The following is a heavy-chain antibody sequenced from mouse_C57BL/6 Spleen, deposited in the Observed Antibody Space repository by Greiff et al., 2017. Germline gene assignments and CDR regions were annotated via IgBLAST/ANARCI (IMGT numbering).Heavy chain of an antibody. Sequence: DVKLVESGGGLVQPGGSLKLSCAASGFTFSDYGMAWVRQAPRKGPEWVAFISNLAYSIYYADTVTGRFTISRENAKNTLYLEMSSLRSEDTAMYYCARSSYDYAMDYWGQGTSVTVSS. CDR2: ISNLAYSI. D-gene: IGHD1-1*01. V-gene: IGHV5-15*01. J-gene: IGHJ4*01. CDR1: GFTFSDYG. CDR3: ARSSYDYAMDY.